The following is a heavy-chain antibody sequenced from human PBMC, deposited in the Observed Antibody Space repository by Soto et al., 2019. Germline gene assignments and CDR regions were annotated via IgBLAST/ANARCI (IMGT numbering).Heavy chain of an antibody. Sequence: SETLSLTCAVYGGFFSGYYWSWIRQLPGKGLEWIGEINHSGSTNYNPSLKSRVTISVGTSKNQFSLKLSSVTAADTAVYYCARGSLSIIKWYGYHYYRIAVPRQGTTVTVSS. CDR1: GGFFSGYY. CDR3: ARGSLSIIKWYGYHYYRIAV. V-gene: IGHV4-34*01. CDR2: INHSGST. J-gene: IGHJ6*01. D-gene: IGHD3-10*01.